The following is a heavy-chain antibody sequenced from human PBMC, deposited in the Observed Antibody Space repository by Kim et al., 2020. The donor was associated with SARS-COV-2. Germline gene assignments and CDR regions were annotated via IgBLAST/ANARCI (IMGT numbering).Heavy chain of an antibody. V-gene: IGHV3-23*03. D-gene: IGHD3-10*02. Sequence: GSARYSGASVNGRFTISRDYSKNTLYLQMNSLRVEDAAIYYCARGKFMSWGQGTLVTVSS. CDR3: ARGKFMS. J-gene: IGHJ5*02. CDR2: GSAR.